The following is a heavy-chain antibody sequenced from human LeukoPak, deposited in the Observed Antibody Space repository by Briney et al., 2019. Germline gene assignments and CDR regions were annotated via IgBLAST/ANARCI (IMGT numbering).Heavy chain of an antibody. CDR2: MSPNSGDT. V-gene: IGHV1-8*01. Sequence: ASVKVSCKASGYTFTSYDFNWVRQATGQRPEWMGWMSPNSGDTGFAQKFQDRVTMTRNTSISTAYMELSSLRSGDTAVYYCARGPPNWGYDYWGPGTLVTVSS. J-gene: IGHJ4*02. CDR1: GYTFTSYD. CDR3: ARGPPNWGYDY. D-gene: IGHD7-27*01.